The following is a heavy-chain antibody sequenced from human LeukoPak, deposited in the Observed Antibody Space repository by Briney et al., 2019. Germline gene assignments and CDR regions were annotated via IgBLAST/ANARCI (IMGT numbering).Heavy chain of an antibody. Sequence: PSRTLSLTCTVSGGSISSYYWSWIRQPPGRGLEWIGYIHYSGSTNYNPSLKSRVTISVDTSKNQFSLKLSSVTAADTAVYYCARQLAHFDYWGQGTLVTVSS. CDR3: ARQLAHFDY. CDR1: GGSISSYY. D-gene: IGHD6-6*01. V-gene: IGHV4-59*12. CDR2: IHYSGST. J-gene: IGHJ4*02.